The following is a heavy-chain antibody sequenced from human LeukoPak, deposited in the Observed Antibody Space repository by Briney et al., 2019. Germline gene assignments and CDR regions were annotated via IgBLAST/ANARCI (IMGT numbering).Heavy chain of an antibody. CDR2: ISSSSSYI. Sequence: GGSLRLSCAASGFPFSSYSMNWVRQAPGKGLEWVSSISSSSSYIYYADSVKGRFTISRDNAKNSLYLQMNSLRAEDTAVYYCARPYYYDSSAADSLFDPWGQGTLVTVSS. CDR1: GFPFSSYS. CDR3: ARPYYYDSSAADSLFDP. D-gene: IGHD3-22*01. J-gene: IGHJ5*02. V-gene: IGHV3-21*01.